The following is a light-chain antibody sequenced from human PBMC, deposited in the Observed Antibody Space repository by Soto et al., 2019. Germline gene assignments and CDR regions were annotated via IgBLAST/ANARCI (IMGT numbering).Light chain of an antibody. Sequence: EIVLTQSPGTLSLSPGERATLSCRASQSVTNSFLAWYQQKPGQAPRLLIYGASRRATGIPDRFTGSGSGTDSTLTISRLEPEDFAVYYCQQYVSSPWAFGQGTKV. J-gene: IGKJ1*01. CDR1: QSVTNSF. CDR2: GAS. CDR3: QQYVSSPWA. V-gene: IGKV3-20*01.